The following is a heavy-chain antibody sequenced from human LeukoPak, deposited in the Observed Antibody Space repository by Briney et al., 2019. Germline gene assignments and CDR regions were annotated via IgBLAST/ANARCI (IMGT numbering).Heavy chain of an antibody. CDR1: GFTFRSYA. V-gene: IGHV3-23*01. J-gene: IGHJ4*02. D-gene: IGHD5-18*01. CDR2: ISGSGGAT. CDR3: AKDLVSGYSYGYDY. Sequence: PGGSLRLSCAASGFTFRSYAMSWVRQAPGKGLEWVSVISGSGGATYYADSVKGRFTISRDNSKNTLYLQMKSLRAEDTAVYHCAKDLVSGYSYGYDYWGQGILVTVSS.